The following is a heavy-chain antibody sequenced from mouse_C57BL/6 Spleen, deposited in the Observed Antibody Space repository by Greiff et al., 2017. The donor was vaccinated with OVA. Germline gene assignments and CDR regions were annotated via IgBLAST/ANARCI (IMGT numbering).Heavy chain of an antibody. CDR2: ISDGGSYT. CDR3: AREGGYYGGYFDV. D-gene: IGHD2-3*01. V-gene: IGHV5-4*01. CDR1: GFTFSSYA. J-gene: IGHJ1*03. Sequence: EVQLVESGGGLVKPGGSLKLSCAASGFTFSSYAMSWVRQTPEKRLEWVATISDGGSYTYYPDNVKGRFTISRDNAKNNLYLQMSHLKSEDTAMYYCAREGGYYGGYFDVWGTGTTVTVSS.